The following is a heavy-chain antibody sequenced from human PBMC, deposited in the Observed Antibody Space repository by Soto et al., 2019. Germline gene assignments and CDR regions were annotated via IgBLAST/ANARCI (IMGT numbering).Heavy chain of an antibody. D-gene: IGHD3-9*01. Sequence: PGGSLRLSCAASGFTFSGSAMHWVRQASGKGLEWVGRIRSKANSYATAYAASVKGRFTISRDDSKNRAFLQMNSLKSEETVVYYCTRLIDIVTGYHRETAFDIWGQGTMVTVSS. CDR1: GFTFSGSA. CDR2: IRSKANSYAT. CDR3: TRLIDIVTGYHRETAFDI. J-gene: IGHJ3*02. V-gene: IGHV3-73*01.